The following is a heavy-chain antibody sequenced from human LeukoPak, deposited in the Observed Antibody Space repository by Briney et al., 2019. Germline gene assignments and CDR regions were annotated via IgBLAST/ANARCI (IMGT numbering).Heavy chain of an antibody. CDR1: GGSISSGTYY. J-gene: IGHJ6*03. CDR2: IYHSGST. Sequence: TSETLSLTCTVSGGSISSGTYYWAWICQPPGRGLEWIGTIYHSGSTYYNPSLKTRVTISVDTSKNQFSLNLTSLTAADTAVYYCARDRKYYYHMDVWGKGTTVTVSS. D-gene: IGHD1-14*01. CDR3: ARDRKYYYHMDV. V-gene: IGHV4-39*07.